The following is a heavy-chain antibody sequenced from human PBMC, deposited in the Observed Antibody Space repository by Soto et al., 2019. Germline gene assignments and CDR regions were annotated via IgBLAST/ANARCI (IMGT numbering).Heavy chain of an antibody. V-gene: IGHV3-30-3*01. CDR2: ISYDGSNK. CDR3: ARDAEFLEWLFYYYYYGMDV. D-gene: IGHD3-3*01. CDR1: ESPFGSYG. J-gene: IGHJ6*02. Sequence: GGPLKLPFAAPESPFGSYGMHWVRRAPGKGREGVAAISYDGSNKYYADSVKGRFTISRDNSKNTLYLQMNSLRAEDTAVYYCARDAEFLEWLFYYYYYGMDVWGQGTTVTVSS.